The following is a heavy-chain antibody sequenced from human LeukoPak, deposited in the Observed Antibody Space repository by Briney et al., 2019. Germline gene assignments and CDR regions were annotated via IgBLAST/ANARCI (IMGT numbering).Heavy chain of an antibody. CDR1: GFTFSSHW. V-gene: IGHV3-74*01. CDR3: ARVMYYYHSSGSIAVYYFDY. J-gene: IGHJ4*02. D-gene: IGHD3-22*01. CDR2: INSDGSTT. Sequence: PGGSLRLSCAASGFTFSSHWMHWVRQAPGKGLVWVSRINSDGSTTSYADSVKGRFTISRDNAKNTMYLQMNSLRAEDTAVYYCARVMYYYHSSGSIAVYYFDYWGQGTLVTVSS.